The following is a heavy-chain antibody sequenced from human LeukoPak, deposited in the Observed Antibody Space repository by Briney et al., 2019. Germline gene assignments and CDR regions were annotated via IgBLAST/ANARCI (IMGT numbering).Heavy chain of an antibody. CDR2: TYHSGTT. V-gene: IGHV4-34*09. D-gene: IGHD3-16*02. CDR1: GFTFSSYS. CDR3: ARDYRY. J-gene: IGHJ4*02. Sequence: LRLSCAASGFTFSSYSMNWVRQPPGKVLEWIGTTYHSGTTYYNPSLKSRVTISVDTSKNQFSLKLSSVTAADTAVYYCARDYRYWGQGTLVTVSS.